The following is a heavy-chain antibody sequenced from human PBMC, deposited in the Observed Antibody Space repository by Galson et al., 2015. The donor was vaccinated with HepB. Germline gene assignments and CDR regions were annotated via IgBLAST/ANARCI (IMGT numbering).Heavy chain of an antibody. Sequence: VTVSCKASGYTFTSYYMHWVRQAPGQGLEWMGIINPSGGSTSYAQKFQGRVTMTRDTSTSTVYMELSSLRSEDTAVYYCAREFIRGVRGVTDTDYWGQGTLVTVSS. CDR2: INPSGGST. CDR1: GYTFTSYY. D-gene: IGHD3-10*01. CDR3: AREFIRGVRGVTDTDY. V-gene: IGHV1-46*01. J-gene: IGHJ4*02.